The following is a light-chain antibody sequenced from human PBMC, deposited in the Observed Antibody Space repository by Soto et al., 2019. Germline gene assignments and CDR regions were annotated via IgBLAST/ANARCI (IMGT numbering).Light chain of an antibody. V-gene: IGKV2-30*01. CDR2: KVS. Sequence: VTQGPXCRSVTPGQPASISCRSSQSLVDSDGNTYLNWFQQRPGQSPPRXXYKVSTRDSGVPDRFSGSGSGTDFTLKISSVEAEDVGVYYCIQHRPWPPITFGQGTRLEIK. J-gene: IGKJ5*01. CDR3: IQHRPWPPIT. CDR1: QSLVDSDGNTY.